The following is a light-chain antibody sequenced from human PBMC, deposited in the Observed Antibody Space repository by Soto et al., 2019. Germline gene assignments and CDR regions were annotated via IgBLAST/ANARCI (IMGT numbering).Light chain of an antibody. Sequence: EIEMTQSPATLSLAPGERVNLSCRPSESVSTNLAWYQQKAGQAPRLLIYGASTRATGIPARFSGSGSGTEFTLTISSLQSEDFAVYYCQQYNNWPRTFGQGTKVDIK. J-gene: IGKJ1*01. CDR2: GAS. V-gene: IGKV3-15*01. CDR1: ESVSTN. CDR3: QQYNNWPRT.